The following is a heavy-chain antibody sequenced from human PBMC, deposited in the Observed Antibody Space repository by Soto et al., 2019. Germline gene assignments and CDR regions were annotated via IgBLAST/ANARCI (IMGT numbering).Heavy chain of an antibody. D-gene: IGHD2-8*01. CDR1: GGSVSSVGYY. CDR2: ITYSGNT. J-gene: IGHJ4*02. Sequence: PSETLSLTCTVSGGSVSSVGYYWSWIRQHPGKGLEWIGYITYSGNTYYNPSLESRVTMSADTSKNQFSLKLSSVTAADTAVYFCVRGGSCTNGVCSVFAYWGQGTFVTVSS. CDR3: VRGGSCTNGVCSVFAY. V-gene: IGHV4-31*03.